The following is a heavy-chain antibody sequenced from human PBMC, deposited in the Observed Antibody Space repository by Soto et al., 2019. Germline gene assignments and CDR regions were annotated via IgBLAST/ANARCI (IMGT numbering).Heavy chain of an antibody. CDR2: ITGSGGRT. J-gene: IGHJ4*02. D-gene: IGHD6-19*01. V-gene: IGHV3-23*01. CDR1: GFSFGNYA. Sequence: EVQLLESGGGLVQPGGSLRLSCAGSGFSFGNYAMGWVRQAPGKGLEWVAAITGSGGRTYHAESVKGRLTISRDNSKNTLYLQMNSLRVEDTAVYYCAKDSWGGAGSGWSHDYWGQGILVTVSS. CDR3: AKDSWGGAGSGWSHDY.